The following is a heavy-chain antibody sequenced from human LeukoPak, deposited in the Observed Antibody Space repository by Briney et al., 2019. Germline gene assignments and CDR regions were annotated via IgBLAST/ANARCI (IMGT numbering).Heavy chain of an antibody. J-gene: IGHJ3*02. CDR2: IKQDGSEK. CDR1: GFTFSSYW. V-gene: IGHV3-7*03. CDR3: AKARTQWLAAFDI. Sequence: GGSLRLSCAASGFTFSSYWMSWVRQAPGKGLEWVANIKQDGSEKYYVDSVKGRFTISRDNAKNSLYLQMNSLRAEDTALYYCAKARTQWLAAFDIWGQGTMVTVSS. D-gene: IGHD6-19*01.